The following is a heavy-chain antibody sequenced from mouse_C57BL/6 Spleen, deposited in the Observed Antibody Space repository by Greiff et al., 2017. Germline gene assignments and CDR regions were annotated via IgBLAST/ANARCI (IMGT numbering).Heavy chain of an antibody. J-gene: IGHJ1*03. CDR2: IDPSDSYT. CDR3: ARGDITTVPHWYFDV. V-gene: IGHV1-69*01. D-gene: IGHD1-1*01. Sequence: QVQLQQPGAELVMPGASVKLSCKASGYTFTSYWMHWVKQRPGQGLEWIGEIDPSDSYTNYNQKFKGKSTLTVDKSSSTAYMQLSSLTSEDSAVYYGARGDITTVPHWYFDVWGTGTTVTVSS. CDR1: GYTFTSYW.